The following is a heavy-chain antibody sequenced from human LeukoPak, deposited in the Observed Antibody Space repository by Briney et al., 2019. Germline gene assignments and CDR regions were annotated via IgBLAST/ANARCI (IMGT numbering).Heavy chain of an antibody. J-gene: IGHJ5*02. CDR1: GGTFSSYA. Sequence: SVKVSCKASGGTFSSYAISWVRQAPGQGLEWMGRIIPILGIANYAQKFQGRVTITADKSTSTAYMELSSLRSEDTAVYYCARDPRGLLWFGELLGWFDPWGQGTLVTVSS. D-gene: IGHD3-10*01. V-gene: IGHV1-69*04. CDR2: IIPILGIA. CDR3: ARDPRGLLWFGELLGWFDP.